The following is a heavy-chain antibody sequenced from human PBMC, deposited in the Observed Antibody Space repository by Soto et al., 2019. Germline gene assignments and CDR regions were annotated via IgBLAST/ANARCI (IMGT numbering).Heavy chain of an antibody. D-gene: IGHD2-2*01. J-gene: IGHJ3*02. V-gene: IGHV1-69*01. CDR2: IIPIFGTA. Sequence: QVQLVQSGAEVKKPGSSVKVSCKASGGTFSSYAISWVRQAPGQGLEWMGGIIPIFGTANYAQKFQGRVTITADESTSTAYMELSSLRSEDTAVYYCARGFYCSSTSCYAFDIWGQGKMVNVSS. CDR1: GGTFSSYA. CDR3: ARGFYCSSTSCYAFDI.